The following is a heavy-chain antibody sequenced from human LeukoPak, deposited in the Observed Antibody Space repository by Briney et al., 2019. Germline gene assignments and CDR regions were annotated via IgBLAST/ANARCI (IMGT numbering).Heavy chain of an antibody. V-gene: IGHV4-31*03. CDR3: ARYCSGGSCYLAFDI. CDR2: IYYSGST. D-gene: IGHD2-15*01. Sequence: SQTLSLTCTVSGGSISSGGYYWSWIRQHPGKGLEWIGYIYYSGSTYYNPSLKSRVTISVDTSKNQFSLKLSPVTAADTAVYYCARYCSGGSCYLAFDIWGQGTMVTVSS. J-gene: IGHJ3*02. CDR1: GGSISSGGYY.